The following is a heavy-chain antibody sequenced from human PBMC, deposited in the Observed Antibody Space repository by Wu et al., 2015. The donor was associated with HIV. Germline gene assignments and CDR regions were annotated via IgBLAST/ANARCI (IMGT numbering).Heavy chain of an antibody. CDR2: INPNSGGT. J-gene: IGHJ4*02. CDR3: ASGWDYYGSGSYYVAFDY. V-gene: IGHV1-2*02. CDR1: GYTFTGYY. D-gene: IGHD3-10*01. Sequence: QVQLVQSGAEVKKPGASVKVSCKASGYTFTGYYMHWVRQAPGQGLEWMGWINPNSGGTNYAQKFQGRVTMTRDTSISTAYMELSRLRSDDTAVYYCASGWDYYGSGSYYVAFDYWGQGTLVTVSS.